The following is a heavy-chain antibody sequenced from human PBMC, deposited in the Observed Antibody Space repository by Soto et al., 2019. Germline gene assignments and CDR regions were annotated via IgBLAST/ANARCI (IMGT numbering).Heavy chain of an antibody. V-gene: IGHV1-69*13. J-gene: IGHJ5*02. D-gene: IGHD3-22*01. Sequence: GASVKVSCKASGDTFSAYGLHWVRLAPVQGLECMGGIIPIFGTANYAQKFQGRVTIFADESTSTTYMELSSLRSEDTAVYYCARGWDHYDSSGLLTWFDPWGQGTLVTVSS. CDR3: ARGWDHYDSSGLLTWFDP. CDR2: IIPIFGTA. CDR1: GDTFSAYG.